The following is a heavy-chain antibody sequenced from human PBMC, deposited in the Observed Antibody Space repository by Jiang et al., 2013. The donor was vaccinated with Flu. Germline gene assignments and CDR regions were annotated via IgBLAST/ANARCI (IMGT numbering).Heavy chain of an antibody. D-gene: IGHD5-12*01. CDR1: GYIFTSYG. J-gene: IGHJ6*04. CDR3: ARDHPTGGYDFYYYYGMDV. CDR2: ISGYNGNT. Sequence: GAEVKKPGASVKVSCKASGYIFTSYGISWVRQAPGQGLEWMGWISGYNGNTNYAQKVQGRVTMTTDTSTSTAYMELRSLRSDDSAVYYCARDHPTGGYDFYYYYGMDVWGKGPRSPSP. V-gene: IGHV1-18*01.